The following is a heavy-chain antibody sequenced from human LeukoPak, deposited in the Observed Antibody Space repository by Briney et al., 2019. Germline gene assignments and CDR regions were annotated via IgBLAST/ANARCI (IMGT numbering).Heavy chain of an antibody. Sequence: SETLSLTCTVSGGAISSYYWGWIRQPPGKGLEWIGSIYYSGSTYYNPSLKSRVTISVDTSKNQFSLKLSSVTAADTAVYYCARHDIVVVPAAIDYWGQGTLVTVSS. CDR3: ARHDIVVVPAAIDY. V-gene: IGHV4-39*01. D-gene: IGHD2-2*01. J-gene: IGHJ4*02. CDR2: IYYSGST. CDR1: GGAISSYY.